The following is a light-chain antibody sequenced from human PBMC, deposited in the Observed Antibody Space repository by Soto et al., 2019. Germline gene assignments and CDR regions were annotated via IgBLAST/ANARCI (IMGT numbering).Light chain of an antibody. Sequence: QSALTQPASVSGSPGQSITISCTGTSSDVGGYNYVAWYQQHPGKAPKVMIYDVYNRHSGVSSRFSGSKSGNPASLTISGLQAEVEADYYCSSYTSSSSVVFGGGTKL. CDR1: SSDVGGYNY. J-gene: IGLJ2*01. CDR2: DVY. CDR3: SSYTSSSSVV. V-gene: IGLV2-14*01.